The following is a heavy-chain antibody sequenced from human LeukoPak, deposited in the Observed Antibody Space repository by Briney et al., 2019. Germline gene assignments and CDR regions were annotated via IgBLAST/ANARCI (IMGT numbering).Heavy chain of an antibody. CDR3: ARDPTNPDAFDI. D-gene: IGHD5-12*01. CDR2: IYYSGST. V-gene: IGHV4-30-4*01. Sequence: SETLSLTCTVSGGSISSGDYYWSWIRQPPGKGLEWIGYIYYSGSTYYNPSLESRVTISVDTSKNQFSLKLSSVTAADTAVYYCARDPTNPDAFDIWGQGTMVTVSS. CDR1: GGSISSGDYY. J-gene: IGHJ3*02.